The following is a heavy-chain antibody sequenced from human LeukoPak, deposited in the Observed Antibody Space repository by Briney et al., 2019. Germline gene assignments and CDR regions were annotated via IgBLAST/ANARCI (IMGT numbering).Heavy chain of an antibody. CDR2: IYYSGST. Sequence: SETLSLTCTVSGGSISSYYWSWIRQPPGKGLEWIGNIYYSGSTYYNPSLKSRVSISVDTSKNQFSLKLSSVTAADTAVYYCARLGGPLIDFDYWGQGTLVTVSS. CDR1: GGSISSYY. CDR3: ARLGGPLIDFDY. J-gene: IGHJ4*02. V-gene: IGHV4-59*04.